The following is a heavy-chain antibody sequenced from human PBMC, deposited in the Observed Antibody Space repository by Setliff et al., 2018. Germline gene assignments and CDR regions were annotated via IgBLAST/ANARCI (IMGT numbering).Heavy chain of an antibody. CDR1: GYSISSGYY. CDR3: ARRGMRSSWFQGYFDY. J-gene: IGHJ4*02. CDR2: IYYSGST. Sequence: SETLSLTCAVSGYSISSGYYWGWIRQPPGKGLEWIGSIYYSGSTYYNPSLKSRVTISVDTSKNQFSLKLSSVTAADTAVYYCARRGMRSSWFQGYFDYWGQGTLVTVSS. D-gene: IGHD6-13*01. V-gene: IGHV4-38-2*01.